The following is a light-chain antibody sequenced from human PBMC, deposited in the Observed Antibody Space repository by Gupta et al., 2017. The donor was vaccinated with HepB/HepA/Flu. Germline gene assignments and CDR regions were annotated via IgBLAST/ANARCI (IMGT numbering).Light chain of an antibody. CDR3: QQYINWPPWT. Sequence: ETVMTQSPATLSVSPGERATLYCRASQSVSTKVAWFQQKPGQAPRLLIYGASTRATGVPARFSGSGSGTDFTLTISSLQSEDFAVYYCQQYINWPPWTFGQGTKVE. J-gene: IGKJ1*01. CDR1: QSVSTK. V-gene: IGKV3-15*01. CDR2: GAS.